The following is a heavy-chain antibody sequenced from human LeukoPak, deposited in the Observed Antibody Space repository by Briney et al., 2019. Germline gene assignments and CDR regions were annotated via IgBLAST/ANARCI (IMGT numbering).Heavy chain of an antibody. J-gene: IGHJ6*02. CDR1: GMTFDDYA. CDR2: ISGDGGST. CDR3: AKGFSVLASNHYFYYYGMDV. Sequence: GGSLRLSCAASGMTFDDYAMHWVRRAPGKGLEWVPLISGDGGSTYYADSVKGRFTISRDNSKNSLYLQMTNLRTEDTALYYCAKGFSVLASNHYFYYYGMDVWGQGTTVTVSS. V-gene: IGHV3-43*02. D-gene: IGHD3-3*01.